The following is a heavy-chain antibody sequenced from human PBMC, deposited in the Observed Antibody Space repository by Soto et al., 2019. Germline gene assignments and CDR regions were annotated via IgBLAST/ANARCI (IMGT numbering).Heavy chain of an antibody. CDR3: ARAYSSGWSRTYYGMDG. CDR2: ISYDGSNK. Sequence: MNWNSQAPGKGLEWVAVISYDGSNKYYADSVKGRFTIPRDNSKNTLYLQMNSLRAEDTAVYYCARAYSSGWSRTYYGMDGWGQGTTLTVS. V-gene: IGHV3-30-3*01. J-gene: IGHJ6*02. D-gene: IGHD6-19*01.